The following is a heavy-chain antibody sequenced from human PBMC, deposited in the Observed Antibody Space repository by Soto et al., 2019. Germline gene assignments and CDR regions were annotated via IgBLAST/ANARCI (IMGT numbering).Heavy chain of an antibody. V-gene: IGHV4-39*01. CDR3: ARHVKGYVKYYFDY. CDR2: MYYSGST. J-gene: IGHJ4*02. Sequence: SETLSLTCTVSGGSISTSSYYWGWIRQPPGKGLEWIGSMYYSGSTYYNSSLKSRVTISVDTSKNQFSLKLSSVTAADTAVYYCARHVKGYVKYYFDYWGQGTLVTVSS. D-gene: IGHD5-12*01. CDR1: GGSISTSSYY.